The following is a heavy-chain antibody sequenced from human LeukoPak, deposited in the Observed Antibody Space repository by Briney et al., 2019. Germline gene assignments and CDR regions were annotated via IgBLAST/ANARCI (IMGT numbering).Heavy chain of an antibody. D-gene: IGHD3-22*01. CDR2: INSDGSST. Sequence: PGGSLRLSCAASGFIFSSYWMHWVRQAPGKGLVWVSRINSDGSSTSYADSVKGRFTISRDNAKNTLYVQMNSLRAEDTAVYYCVYDSSGYYSGGNYFDYWGQGTLVTVPS. CDR1: GFIFSSYW. V-gene: IGHV3-74*01. CDR3: VYDSSGYYSGGNYFDY. J-gene: IGHJ4*02.